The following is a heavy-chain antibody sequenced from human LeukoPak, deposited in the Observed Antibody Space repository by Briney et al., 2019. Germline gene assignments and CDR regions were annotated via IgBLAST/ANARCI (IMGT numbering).Heavy chain of an antibody. V-gene: IGHV3-73*01. J-gene: IGHJ6*03. CDR3: TRLPVAVNYYYYYYYMDV. Sequence: PGGSXXLXXXXXGFTFSGXXMHWVRQXSGKGXXWVGRIXSKANSYATAYAASVKGIFTRYRDETKKKAYMQRDSLKTEDTAVYYCTRLPVAVNYYYYYYYMDVWGKGTTVTVSS. CDR1: GFTFSGXX. D-gene: IGHD6-19*01. CDR2: IXSKANSYAT.